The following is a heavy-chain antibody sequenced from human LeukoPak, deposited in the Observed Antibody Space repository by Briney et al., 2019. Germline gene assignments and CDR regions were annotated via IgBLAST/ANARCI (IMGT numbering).Heavy chain of an antibody. CDR2: IYYRGNA. J-gene: IGHJ4*02. Sequence: SETLSLTCTVSGGSISSSNYYWAWIRQPPGQGLEWIGCIYYRGNAYYNPSLKSRVTISVDTSKNQFSLSLSSVTAADTAVYYCAREEDRSGDWGQGTLVTVTS. CDR1: GGSISSSNYY. D-gene: IGHD3-22*01. CDR3: AREEDRSGD. V-gene: IGHV4-39*07.